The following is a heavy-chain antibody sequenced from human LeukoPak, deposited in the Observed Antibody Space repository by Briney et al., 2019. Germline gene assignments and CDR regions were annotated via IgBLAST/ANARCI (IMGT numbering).Heavy chain of an antibody. CDR1: GGSISSGGYY. Sequence: SQTLSLTCTVSGGSISSGGYYWSWFRQHPGKGLEWIGYIYYSGSTYYNPSLKSRVTISVDTSKNQFSLKLSSVTAADTAVYYCARVRSIAPYCSSTSCFRWFDPWGQGTLVTVSS. CDR2: IYYSGST. CDR3: ARVRSIAPYCSSTSCFRWFDP. D-gene: IGHD2-2*01. J-gene: IGHJ5*02. V-gene: IGHV4-31*03.